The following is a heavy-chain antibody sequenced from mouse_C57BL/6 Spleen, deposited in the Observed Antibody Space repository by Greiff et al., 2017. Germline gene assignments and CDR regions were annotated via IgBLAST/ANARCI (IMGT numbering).Heavy chain of an antibody. V-gene: IGHV1-82*01. CDR3: ARSWDEHY. CDR1: GYPFSSSW. D-gene: IGHD4-1*01. Sequence: QVQLQQSGPELVKPGASVKISCKASGYPFSSSWRNWVKQRPGKGLEWIGRIYPGDGDTNYNGKFKGKATLTADKSSSTAYMQLSSLTSEDSAVYFCARSWDEHYWGQGTTLTVSS. J-gene: IGHJ2*01. CDR2: IYPGDGDT.